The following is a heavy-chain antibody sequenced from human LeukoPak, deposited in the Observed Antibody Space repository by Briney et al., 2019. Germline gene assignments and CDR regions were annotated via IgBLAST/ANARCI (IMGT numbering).Heavy chain of an antibody. V-gene: IGHV4-34*01. D-gene: IGHD3-10*01. J-gene: IGHJ5*02. CDR1: GGSFSGYY. CDR3: ARNLWEGDYYGNNWFDP. Sequence: SETLSLTCAVYGGSFSGYYWSWIRQPPGKGLEWIGEINHSGSTNYNPSLESRVTISVDTSKSQFSLKLSSVTAADTAVYFCARNLWEGDYYGNNWFDPWGQGILVTVSS. CDR2: INHSGST.